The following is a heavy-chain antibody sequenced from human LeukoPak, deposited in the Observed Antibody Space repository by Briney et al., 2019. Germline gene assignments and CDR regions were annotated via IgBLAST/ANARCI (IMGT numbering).Heavy chain of an antibody. V-gene: IGHV5-51*01. J-gene: IGHJ4*02. Sequence: GESLKISCKASGYSFTSFWIGGVRQMPGKGLEWMGVIYPGDSDTKYNASFQGHVTISVDRSISTAFLQWSSLKASDSAMYFCARGATAIGGYNILTGHYDDYFGYWGQGSLVTVSS. CDR2: IYPGDSDT. D-gene: IGHD3-9*01. CDR3: ARGATAIGGYNILTGHYDDYFGY. CDR1: GYSFTSFW.